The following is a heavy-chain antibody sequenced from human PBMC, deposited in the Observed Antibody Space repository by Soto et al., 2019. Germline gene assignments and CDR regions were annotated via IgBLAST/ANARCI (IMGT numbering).Heavy chain of an antibody. J-gene: IGHJ6*02. CDR2: IFHNGGP. D-gene: IGHD3-16*02. CDR3: ARSRYGRFGLDV. Sequence: QVQLQESGPGLVRPSETLSLRSFVSGDSISGFNWWTWVRQSPGQGLEWIGEIFHNGGPKYNPSLTSRVTISVDKSKNQFSLNLTSVTAADTAIYYCARSRYGRFGLDVWGQGTTVAVSS. V-gene: IGHV4-4*02. CDR1: GDSISGFNW.